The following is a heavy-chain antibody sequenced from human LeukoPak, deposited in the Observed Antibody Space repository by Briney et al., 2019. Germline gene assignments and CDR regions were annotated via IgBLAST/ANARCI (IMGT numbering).Heavy chain of an antibody. J-gene: IGHJ4*02. CDR3: ARDSGLYYFDY. V-gene: IGHV3-30*03. Sequence: GGSLRLSYAASGFTFSSYGMHWVRQAPGKGLEWVAVISYDGTNQYYADSVKGRFTISRDNSKNTLYLQMNSLRADDTAVYFCARDSGLYYFDYWGQGTLVTVPS. CDR2: ISYDGTNQ. CDR1: GFTFSSYG. D-gene: IGHD1-26*01.